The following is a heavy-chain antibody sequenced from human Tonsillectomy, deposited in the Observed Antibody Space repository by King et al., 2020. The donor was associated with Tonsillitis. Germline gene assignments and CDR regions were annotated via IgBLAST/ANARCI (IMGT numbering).Heavy chain of an antibody. D-gene: IGHD3-9*01. CDR1: GFTFSSYW. CDR3: AREEALRYFDWLLGLYYYYYGMDV. J-gene: IGHJ6*02. V-gene: IGHV3-74*01. CDR2: INSDGSST. Sequence: VQLVESGGGLVQPRGSLRLSCAASGFTFSSYWMHWVRQAPGKGLVWVSRINSDGSSTSYADSVKGRFTISRDNAKNTLYLQMNSLRAEDTAVYYCAREEALRYFDWLLGLYYYYYGMDVWGQGTTVTVSS.